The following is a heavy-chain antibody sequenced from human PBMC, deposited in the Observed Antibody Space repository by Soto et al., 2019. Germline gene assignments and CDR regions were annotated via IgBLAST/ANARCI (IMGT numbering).Heavy chain of an antibody. V-gene: IGHV5-10-1*01. J-gene: IGHJ6*02. CDR2: IDPSDSYT. CDR3: ARHGEGNVGDYVTYYYYGMDV. D-gene: IGHD4-17*01. Sequence: GESLKISCKGSGYSFTSYWISWVRQMPGKGLEWMGRIDPSDSYTNYSPSFQGHVTISADKSISTAYLQWSSLKASDTAMYYCARHGEGNVGDYVTYYYYGMDVWGQGTTVTVS. CDR1: GYSFTSYW.